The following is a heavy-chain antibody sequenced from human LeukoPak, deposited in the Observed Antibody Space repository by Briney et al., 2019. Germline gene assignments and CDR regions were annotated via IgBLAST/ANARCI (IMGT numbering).Heavy chain of an antibody. CDR2: IYYSGST. CDR1: GGSISSSSYY. J-gene: IGHJ4*01. D-gene: IGHD3-3*01. CDR3: ARSPIFGVVIYYFDY. V-gene: IGHV4-39*01. Sequence: SETLSLTCTVSGGSISSSSYYWGWIRQPPGKGLEWIGSIYYSGSTYYNASLKSRVTISVDTSKNQFSLKLSSVTAADTAVYYCARSPIFGVVIYYFDYWGHGTLVTVSS.